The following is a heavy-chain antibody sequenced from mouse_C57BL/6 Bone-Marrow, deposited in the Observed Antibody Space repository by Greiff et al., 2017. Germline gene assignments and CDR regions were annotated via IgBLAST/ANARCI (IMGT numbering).Heavy chain of an antibody. D-gene: IGHD2-4*01. CDR1: GYTFTNYW. CDR3: ASSYDYGDYTMDY. J-gene: IGHJ4*01. V-gene: IGHV1-64*01. CDR2: MHPNGGSP. Sequence: QVQLQQPGAELVKPGASVKLSCKASGYTFTNYWMHWVKQRPGQGLEWIGMMHPNGGSPDYNEKFKSEATLSVDKSSRTAYMELSSLTSEASAVYYCASSYDYGDYTMDYWGQGTSVTVSS.